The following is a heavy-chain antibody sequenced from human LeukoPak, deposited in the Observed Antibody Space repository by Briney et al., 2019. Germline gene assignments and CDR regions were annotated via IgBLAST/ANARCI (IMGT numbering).Heavy chain of an antibody. Sequence: PGGSLRLSCAASGFTFSDYWMHWVRQAPGKGLEWVANIKQDGSEKYYVGSVKGRFTISRDNAKNSLYLQMNSLRAEDTAVYFCARDKSYGDSSDYWGQGTLVTVSS. D-gene: IGHD4-17*01. CDR3: ARDKSYGDSSDY. V-gene: IGHV3-7*01. CDR2: IKQDGSEK. CDR1: GFTFSDYW. J-gene: IGHJ4*02.